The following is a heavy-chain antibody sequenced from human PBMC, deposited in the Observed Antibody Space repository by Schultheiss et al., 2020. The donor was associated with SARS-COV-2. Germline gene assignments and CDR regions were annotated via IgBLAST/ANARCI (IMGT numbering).Heavy chain of an antibody. CDR1: GGSISSYY. J-gene: IGHJ4*02. CDR2: IYTSGST. D-gene: IGHD4-23*01. CDR3: ARIYGGGDYYFDY. V-gene: IGHV4-4*07. Sequence: SQTLSLTCTVSGGSISSYYWSWIRQPPGKGLEWIGRIYTSGSTNYNPSLKSRVTISVDTSKNQFSLKLSSVTAADTAVYYCARIYGGGDYYFDYWGQGTLVTVSS.